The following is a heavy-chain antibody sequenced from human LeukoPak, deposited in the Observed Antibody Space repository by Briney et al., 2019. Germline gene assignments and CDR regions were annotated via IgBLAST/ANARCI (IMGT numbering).Heavy chain of an antibody. CDR1: GFTFSYHW. Sequence: GGSLRLSCAASGFTFSYHWMTWVRQAPGKGLEWVANIKNDGAVKNYVDSVKGRFTISRDNSKNTLYLQMNSLRAEDTAVYYCAKAYYYDSSGYQPPYGMDVWGQGTLVTVSS. V-gene: IGHV3-7*03. J-gene: IGHJ6*02. CDR3: AKAYYYDSSGYQPPYGMDV. CDR2: IKNDGAVK. D-gene: IGHD3-22*01.